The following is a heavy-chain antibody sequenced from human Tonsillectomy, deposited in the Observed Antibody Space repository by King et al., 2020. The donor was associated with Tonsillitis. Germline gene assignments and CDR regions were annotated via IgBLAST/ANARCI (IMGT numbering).Heavy chain of an antibody. J-gene: IGHJ3*02. V-gene: IGHV3-30*18. CDR1: GFTFSSYG. Sequence: VQLVESGGGVVQPGRSLRLSCAASGFTFSSYGMHWVRQAPGKGLEVVAVISYDGSNKYYADSVEGRFTISRDDSKNTLYLQMNSLRAEDTAVYYCAKGVLADDAFDIWGQGTMVTVSS. CDR2: ISYDGSNK. CDR3: AKGVLADDAFDI.